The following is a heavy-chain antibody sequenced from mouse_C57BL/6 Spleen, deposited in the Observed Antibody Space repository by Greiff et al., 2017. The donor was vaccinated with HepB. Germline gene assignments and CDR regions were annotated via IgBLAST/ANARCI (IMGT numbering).Heavy chain of an antibody. V-gene: IGHV1-50*01. J-gene: IGHJ2*01. CDR2: IDPSDSYT. Sequence: VQLQQSGAELVKPGASVKLSCKASGYTFTSYWMQWVKQRPGQGLEWIGEIDPSDSYTNYNQKFKGKATLTVDPSSSTAYMQLSSLTSEDSAVYYCARRGFYYFDYWGQGTTLTVSS. CDR1: GYTFTSYW. CDR3: ARRGFYYFDY.